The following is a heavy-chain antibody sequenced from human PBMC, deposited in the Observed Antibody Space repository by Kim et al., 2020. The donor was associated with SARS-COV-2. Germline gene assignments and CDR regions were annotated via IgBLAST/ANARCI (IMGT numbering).Heavy chain of an antibody. J-gene: IGHJ5*02. CDR3: ASLYYDFWSGWFDP. V-gene: IGHV3-66*01. CDR1: GFTVSSNY. CDR2: IYSGGST. D-gene: IGHD3-3*01. Sequence: GGSLRLSCAASGFTVSSNYMSWVRQAPGKGLEWVSVIYSGGSTYYADSVKGRFTISRDNSKNTLYLQMNSLRAEDTAVYYCASLYYDFWSGWFDPWGQGTLVTVSS.